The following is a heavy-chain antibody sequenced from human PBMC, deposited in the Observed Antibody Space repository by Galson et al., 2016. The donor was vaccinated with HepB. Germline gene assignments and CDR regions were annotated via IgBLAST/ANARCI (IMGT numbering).Heavy chain of an antibody. Sequence: SLRLSCAASGFTFGSYAMHWVRQAPGKGLEWVAVISHDGRKKYYGDSVQGRFTISRDNSKNTLYLQMNSLRAEDTAVYYCAKAKLWFGELLPGDWGQGTLVIVSS. D-gene: IGHD3-10*01. CDR1: GFTFGSYA. CDR2: ISHDGRKK. CDR3: AKAKLWFGELLPGD. J-gene: IGHJ4*02. V-gene: IGHV3-30*19.